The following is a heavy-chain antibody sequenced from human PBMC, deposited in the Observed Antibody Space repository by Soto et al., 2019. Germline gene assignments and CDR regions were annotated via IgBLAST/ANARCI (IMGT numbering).Heavy chain of an antibody. CDR3: VQTRCGGDCLQSYSSHSYYGLDV. Sequence: QITLKESGPTLVKPTQTLTLTCTFSGLSLSTIGECVGWIRQPPGKALEWLALVYWDDDKRYSPSLKGRLTITKDTSVNQVVLTMTNMGPVDTATYYCVQTRCGGDCLQSYSSHSYYGLDVWGQGTTVTVSS. J-gene: IGHJ6*02. V-gene: IGHV2-5*02. CDR1: GLSLSTIGEC. D-gene: IGHD2-21*02. CDR2: VYWDDDK.